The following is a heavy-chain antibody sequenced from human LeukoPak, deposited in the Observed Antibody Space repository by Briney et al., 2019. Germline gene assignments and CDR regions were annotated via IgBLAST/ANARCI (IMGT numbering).Heavy chain of an antibody. V-gene: IGHV3-74*01. CDR1: GFTFSSYW. CDR2: INSDGSYT. D-gene: IGHD3-10*01. Sequence: GGSLRLXCAASGFTFSSYWMHWVRQAPGKGLVWVSRINSDGSYTNYADSVKGRFTISRDNAKNTLYLQMNSLRAEDTAVYYCATLGTMVRGVIMDYWGQGTLVTVSS. J-gene: IGHJ4*02. CDR3: ATLGTMVRGVIMDY.